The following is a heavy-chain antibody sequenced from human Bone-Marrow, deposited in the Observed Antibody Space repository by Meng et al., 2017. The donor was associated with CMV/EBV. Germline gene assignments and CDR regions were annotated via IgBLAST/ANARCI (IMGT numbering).Heavy chain of an antibody. CDR1: GFTFSSYA. CDR3: AREDGIVGATSAFDI. V-gene: IGHV3-30-3*01. Sequence: GGSLRLSCAASGFTFSSYAMHWVRQAPGKGLEWVAVISYDGSNKYYADSVKGRFTISRDNSKNTLYLQMNSLRVEDTAVYYCAREDGIVGATSAFDIWGQGTMVTVSS. J-gene: IGHJ3*02. D-gene: IGHD1-26*01. CDR2: ISYDGSNK.